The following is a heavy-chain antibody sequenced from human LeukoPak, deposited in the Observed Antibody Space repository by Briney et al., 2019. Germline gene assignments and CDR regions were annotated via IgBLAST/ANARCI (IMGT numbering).Heavy chain of an antibody. Sequence: GASVKVSCKASGYTFTSYGISWVRQAPGQGLEWMGWISAYNGNTNYAQKLQGRVTMTTDTSTSTAYMELRSLRSDDTAVYYCARSVERVVPAEVIDYWGQGTLVTVSS. D-gene: IGHD2-2*01. CDR1: GYTFTSYG. CDR3: ARSVERVVPAEVIDY. J-gene: IGHJ4*02. V-gene: IGHV1-18*01. CDR2: ISAYNGNT.